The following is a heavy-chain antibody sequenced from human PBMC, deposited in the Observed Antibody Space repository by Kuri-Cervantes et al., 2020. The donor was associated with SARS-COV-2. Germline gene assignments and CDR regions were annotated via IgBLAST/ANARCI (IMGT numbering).Heavy chain of an antibody. J-gene: IGHJ6*03. V-gene: IGHV3-21*01. D-gene: IGHD3-10*01. Sequence: GESLKISCAASGFTFSSYSMNWVRQAPGKGLEWVSSISSSSSYIYYADSVKGRFTISRDNAKNSLYLQMNSLRAEDTAVYYCAKRFAVSYYYYYMDVWGKGTTVTVSS. CDR3: AKRFAVSYYYYYMDV. CDR2: ISSSSSYI. CDR1: GFTFSSYS.